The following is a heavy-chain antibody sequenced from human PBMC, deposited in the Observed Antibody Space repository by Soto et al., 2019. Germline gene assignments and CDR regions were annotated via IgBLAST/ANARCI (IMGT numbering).Heavy chain of an antibody. CDR2: IMPGSSHI. Sequence: PGGSLRLSCAASGFTFSIYSMNWVRQAPGKGLEWVSYIMPGSSHIFYADSVKGRFTISRHNSKNTLYLQMNSLRAEDTAVYYCARFGSMVRGVIIGIGFGWFDPWGQGTLVTVSS. V-gene: IGHV3-21*05. J-gene: IGHJ5*02. CDR3: ARFGSMVRGVIIGIGFGWFDP. D-gene: IGHD3-10*01. CDR1: GFTFSIYS.